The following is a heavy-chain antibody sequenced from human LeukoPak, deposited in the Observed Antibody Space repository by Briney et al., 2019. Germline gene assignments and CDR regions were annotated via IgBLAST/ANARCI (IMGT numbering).Heavy chain of an antibody. CDR1: GFTFSSYG. V-gene: IGHV3-30*02. J-gene: IGHJ6*02. Sequence: GGSLRLSCAASGFTFSSYGMHWVRQAPGKGLEWVAVIWYDGSNKYYADSVKGRFTISRDNSKNTLYLQMNSLRAEDTAVYYCAKDRKVGATGAARNYYYYGMDVWGQGTTVTVSS. CDR3: AKDRKVGATGAARNYYYYGMDV. D-gene: IGHD1-26*01. CDR2: IWYDGSNK.